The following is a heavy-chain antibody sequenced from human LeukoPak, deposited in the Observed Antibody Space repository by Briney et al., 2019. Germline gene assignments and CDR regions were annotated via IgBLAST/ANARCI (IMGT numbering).Heavy chain of an antibody. V-gene: IGHV3-30*04. CDR1: GFTFSNYA. CDR2: ISFDGNSE. J-gene: IGHJ4*02. D-gene: IGHD4-17*01. CDR3: AREHYGDLYFDY. Sequence: GGSLRLSCAASGFTFSNYAFHWVRQAPGKGLEWVAVISFDGNSENAADSVKGRFTISRDNSKNTLYLQVNSLRAEDTAVYYCAREHYGDLYFDYWGQGTLVTVSS.